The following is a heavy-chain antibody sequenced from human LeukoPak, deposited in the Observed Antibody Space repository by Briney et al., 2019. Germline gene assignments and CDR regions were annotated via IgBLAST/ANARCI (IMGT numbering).Heavy chain of an antibody. J-gene: IGHJ4*02. V-gene: IGHV3-30*18. CDR1: GFTFSSYG. CDR2: ISYVGSNK. D-gene: IGHD6-19*01. Sequence: PGGSLRLSCAASGFTFSSYGMHWVRQAPGKGLEWVAVISYVGSNKYYADSVKGRFTISRDNSKNTLYLQMNSLRAEDTAVYYWANKLDSSGWSHYFDYWGQGTLVTVSS. CDR3: ANKLDSSGWSHYFDY.